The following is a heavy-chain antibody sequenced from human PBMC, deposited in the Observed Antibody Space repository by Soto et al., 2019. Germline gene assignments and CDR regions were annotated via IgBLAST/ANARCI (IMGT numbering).Heavy chain of an antibody. J-gene: IGHJ6*02. V-gene: IGHV4-39*01. Sequence: ETLSLTCTVSGGSISSSSYYWGWVRQPPGKGLEWIGSIYYSGSTYYNPSLKSRVTISVDTSKNQFSLKLSSVTAADTAVYYCARRNPGRDGYPTGNYYYYGMDVWGQGTTVTVSS. D-gene: IGHD5-12*01. CDR2: IYYSGST. CDR1: GGSISSSSYY. CDR3: ARRNPGRDGYPTGNYYYYGMDV.